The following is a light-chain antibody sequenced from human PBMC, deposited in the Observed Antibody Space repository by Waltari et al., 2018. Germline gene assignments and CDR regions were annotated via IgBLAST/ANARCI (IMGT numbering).Light chain of an antibody. CDR2: GAS. J-gene: IGKJ4*01. CDR3: QQYDGSILT. Sequence: IVLTQSPDTLSLSPGQRATLSCRASQTINNNFLVWHQQKPGQAPRLLIHGASSRATGFPDRFSGSGSGTDFTLTISRLEPEDVAVYYCQQYDGSILTFGGGTKVEI. V-gene: IGKV3-20*01. CDR1: QTINNNF.